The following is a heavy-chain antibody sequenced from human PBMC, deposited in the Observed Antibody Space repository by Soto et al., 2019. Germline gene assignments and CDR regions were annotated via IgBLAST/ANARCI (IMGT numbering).Heavy chain of an antibody. CDR1: GGSISSSNW. Sequence: QVQLQESGPGLVKPSGTLSLTCAVSGGSISSSNWWSWVRQPPGKGLEWIGEIFHSGSTSYNPSLKSRVTLSVDKSKNQFSLKLSSVTAADTAGYYCAGEGSSTRFDPGGQGTLVTVSS. V-gene: IGHV4-4*02. D-gene: IGHD2-2*01. CDR3: AGEGSSTRFDP. J-gene: IGHJ5*02. CDR2: IFHSGST.